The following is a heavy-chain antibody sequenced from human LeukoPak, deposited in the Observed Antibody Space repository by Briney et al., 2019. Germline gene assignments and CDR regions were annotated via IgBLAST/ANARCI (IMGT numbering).Heavy chain of an antibody. V-gene: IGHV4-4*02. CDR1: GDSVSSTHW. CDR3: ARRQWGAVGFDY. Sequence: GTLSLTCTVSGDSVSSTHWWGWVRQPPGKGLEWIGEIYRSGSTNDNPSLKSRVTVSVDQSKNQFSLKLTSVAAADTAVYYCARRQWGAVGFDYWGQGTLVTVSS. CDR2: IYRSGST. D-gene: IGHD6-19*01. J-gene: IGHJ4*02.